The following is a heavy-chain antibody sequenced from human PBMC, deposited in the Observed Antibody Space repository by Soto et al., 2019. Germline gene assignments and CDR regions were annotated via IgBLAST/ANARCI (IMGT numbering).Heavy chain of an antibody. V-gene: IGHV3-23*01. CDR1: GFTFSSYA. D-gene: IGHD3-22*01. CDR2: ISGSGGST. CDR3: AKERSITMIVVVITSVDY. J-gene: IGHJ4*02. Sequence: EVQLLESGGGLVQPGGSLRLSCAASGFTFSSYAMSWVRQAPGKGLEWVSAISGSGGSTYYADSVKGRFTISRDNSKNTLYLQMNSLRAEDTAVYYCAKERSITMIVVVITSVDYWGQGTLVTVSS.